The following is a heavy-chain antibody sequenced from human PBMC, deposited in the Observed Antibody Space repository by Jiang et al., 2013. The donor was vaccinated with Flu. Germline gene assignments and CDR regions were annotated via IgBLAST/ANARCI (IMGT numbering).Heavy chain of an antibody. CDR1: GYTLTELS. CDR3: ATTARGYCSSTSCYKSNYYMDV. CDR2: FDPEDGET. J-gene: IGHJ6*03. D-gene: IGHD2-2*02. V-gene: IGHV1-24*01. Sequence: SVKVSCKVSGYTLTELSMHWVRQAPGKGLEWMGGFDPEDGETIYAQKFQGRVTMTEDTSTDTAYMELSSLRSEDTAVYYCATTARGYCSSTSCYKSNYYMDVWGKGTTVTVSS.